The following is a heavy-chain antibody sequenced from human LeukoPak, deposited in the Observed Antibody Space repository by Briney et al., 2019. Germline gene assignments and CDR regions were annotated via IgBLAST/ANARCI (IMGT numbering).Heavy chain of an antibody. CDR3: ARNLKNSNYVP. D-gene: IGHD4-4*01. CDR1: GYTFTGYY. Sequence: GASVKVSCKASGYTFTGYYMHWVRQAPGQGLEWMGRINPNSGGTNYAQKFQGRVTMTRDTSISTAYMVLSRLRSDDTAVYYCARNLKNSNYVPWGQGTLVTVSS. V-gene: IGHV1-2*06. J-gene: IGHJ5*02. CDR2: INPNSGGT.